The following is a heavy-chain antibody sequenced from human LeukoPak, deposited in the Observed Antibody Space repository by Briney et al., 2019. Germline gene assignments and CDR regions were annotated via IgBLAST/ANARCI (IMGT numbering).Heavy chain of an antibody. V-gene: IGHV4-59*11. D-gene: IGHD4-17*01. Sequence: SETLSLTCTVSGGSFSSHYWTWIRQSPGKGLEWIGYISYSGSTNYNPSLKSRVTLSVVTSKNQFSLKLSSVTAADTAVYYCASDLTTVTKGFDIWGQGTTVTVSS. CDR3: ASDLTTVTKGFDI. CDR1: GGSFSSHY. CDR2: ISYSGST. J-gene: IGHJ3*02.